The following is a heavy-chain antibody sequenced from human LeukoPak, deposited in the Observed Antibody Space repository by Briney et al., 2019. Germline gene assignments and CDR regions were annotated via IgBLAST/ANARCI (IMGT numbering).Heavy chain of an antibody. J-gene: IGHJ3*02. CDR3: ARLYGDHGAFDI. CDR1: GGSISSYY. D-gene: IGHD4-17*01. V-gene: IGHV4-59*08. CDR2: IYYSGST. Sequence: PSETLSLTCTVSGGSISSYYWSWIRQPPGKGLEWIGYIYYSGSTNYNPSLKSRVTISVDTSKNQFSLKLSSVTAADTAVYYCARLYGDHGAFDIWGQGTMVTDSS.